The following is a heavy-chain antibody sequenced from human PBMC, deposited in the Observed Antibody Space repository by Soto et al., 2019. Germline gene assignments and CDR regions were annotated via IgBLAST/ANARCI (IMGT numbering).Heavy chain of an antibody. CDR2: LSYDGSNK. CDR1: GFTFSSNA. CDR3: ARDVESGSSQYYYYFYGMDV. Sequence: PGGSLRLSCAASGFTFSSNAMHWVRQAPGKGLEWVAVLSYDGSNKYYADSVKGRFTISRDNSKNTLYLQMDSLRTEDTALYCCARDVESGSSQYYYYFYGMDVWGQGTTVTVSS. J-gene: IGHJ6*02. D-gene: IGHD1-26*01. V-gene: IGHV3-30-3*01.